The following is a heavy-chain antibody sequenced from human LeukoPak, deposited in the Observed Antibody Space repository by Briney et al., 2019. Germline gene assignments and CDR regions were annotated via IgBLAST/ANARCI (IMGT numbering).Heavy chain of an antibody. CDR1: GYSISSGYY. Sequence: SETLSLTCTVSGYSISSGYYWGWIRQPPGKGLEWIGSIYHSGSTYYNPSLKSRVTISVDTSKNQFSLKLSSVTAADTAVYYCARQPGSGLFILRGGQGTLVTVSS. J-gene: IGHJ4*02. D-gene: IGHD3/OR15-3a*01. CDR2: IYHSGST. CDR3: ARQPGSGLFILR. V-gene: IGHV4-38-2*02.